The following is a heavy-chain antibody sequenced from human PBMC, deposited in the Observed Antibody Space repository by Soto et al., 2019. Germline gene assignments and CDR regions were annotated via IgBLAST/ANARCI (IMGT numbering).Heavy chain of an antibody. CDR2: IRGFSPYT. CDR3: XXXXXXXXXXXXXXXXXX. CDR1: GFTFRTYT. Sequence: EVQLVESGGGLVKPGGSLRLSCISSGFTFRTYTMNXXXXXXXXXXXXXXGIRGFSPYTFYAESVKGRFTISRDNAKNSXFLQXXSLXXXXXXXXXXXXXXXXXXXXXXXXXXXXWGQGTTVTVSS. V-gene: IGHV3-21*01. J-gene: IGHJ6*02.